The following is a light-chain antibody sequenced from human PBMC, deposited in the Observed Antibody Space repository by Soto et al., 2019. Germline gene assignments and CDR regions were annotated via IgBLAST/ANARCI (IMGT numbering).Light chain of an antibody. CDR3: QQYYTWPRT. V-gene: IGKV3-15*01. J-gene: IGKJ1*01. CDR2: GAS. Sequence: ETVMTQSPATLSVSPGERATLSCRASQSVSSNLAWYQQKPGQAPRLLIYGASTRATGIPARFSGSGSGTEFTLTISSLQSEDFAVYYRQQYYTWPRTFGQGTKVDIK. CDR1: QSVSSN.